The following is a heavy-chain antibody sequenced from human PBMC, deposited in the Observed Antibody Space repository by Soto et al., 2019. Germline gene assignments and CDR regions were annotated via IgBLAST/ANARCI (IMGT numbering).Heavy chain of an antibody. CDR1: GFTFSSYE. Sequence: PGGCLGLCCAACGFTFSSYEMNWVRQAPGKGLEWISYISSSGGAIYYADSVKGRFTISRDNAKNSLYLQMNSLRAEDTAVYHCVRSGTPLGWNYGFDNWGQGTLVTAPQ. CDR3: VRSGTPLGWNYGFDN. CDR2: ISSSGGAI. D-gene: IGHD1-7*01. J-gene: IGHJ4*02. V-gene: IGHV3-48*03.